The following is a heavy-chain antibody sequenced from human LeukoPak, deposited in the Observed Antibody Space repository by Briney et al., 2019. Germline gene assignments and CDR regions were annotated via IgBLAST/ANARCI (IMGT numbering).Heavy chain of an antibody. CDR3: ARETVGATTSWFDP. V-gene: IGHV4-38-2*02. J-gene: IGHJ5*02. CDR2: IYHSGST. Sequence: SETLSLTCTVSGYSINSGYYWGWIRQPPGKGLEWIGSIYHSGSTYYNPSLKSRVTISVDTSKNQFSLKLSSVTAADTAVYYCARETVGATTSWFDPWGQGTLVTVSS. CDR1: GYSINSGYY. D-gene: IGHD1-26*01.